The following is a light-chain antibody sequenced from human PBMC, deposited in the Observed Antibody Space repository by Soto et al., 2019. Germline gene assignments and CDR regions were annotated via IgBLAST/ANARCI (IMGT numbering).Light chain of an antibody. CDR2: STS. Sequence: EIVLTQSPGTLSLSPGERATLSCRASEILSGTFLAWYQEKPGQAPRLLIYSTSSSATGIPDRFSGSGSETDFTLTIRRLEPQGFAVYYCQQYGGSPMYTFGQGTKLEIK. CDR1: EILSGTF. CDR3: QQYGGSPMYT. J-gene: IGKJ2*01. V-gene: IGKV3-20*01.